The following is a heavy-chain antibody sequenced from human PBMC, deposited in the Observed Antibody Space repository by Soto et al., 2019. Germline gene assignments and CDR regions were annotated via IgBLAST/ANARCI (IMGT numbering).Heavy chain of an antibody. V-gene: IGHV1-24*01. Sequence: ASVKVSCKVSGYTLTELSMHWVRQAPGKGLEWMGGFDPEDGETIYAQKFQGRVTMTEDTSTDTAYMELSSLRSEDTAVYYCATGGAPGYELDYWGQGTLVTVSS. CDR2: FDPEDGET. J-gene: IGHJ4*02. CDR1: GYTLTELS. D-gene: IGHD5-18*01. CDR3: ATGGAPGYELDY.